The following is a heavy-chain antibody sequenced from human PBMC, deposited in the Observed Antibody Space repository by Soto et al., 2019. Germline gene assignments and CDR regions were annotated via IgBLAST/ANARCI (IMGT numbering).Heavy chain of an antibody. D-gene: IGHD3-10*01. Sequence: QVQLVESGGGVVQPGRSLRLSCAASGFTFSNYTMHWVRQAPGKGLEWVALISYDEIDKYFADAVKGRFTISRDNSKNTLYLQMDSLRAEDTAVYYRAGRSGSSDYWGRGTLVTVSS. CDR1: GFTFSNYT. CDR3: AGRSGSSDY. V-gene: IGHV3-30*04. J-gene: IGHJ4*02. CDR2: ISYDEIDK.